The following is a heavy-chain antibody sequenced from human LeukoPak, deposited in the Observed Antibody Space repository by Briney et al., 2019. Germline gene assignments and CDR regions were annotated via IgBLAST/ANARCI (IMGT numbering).Heavy chain of an antibody. Sequence: SETLSLTCTVSGDSIRSGIYYWSWIRQHPGKGPEWIGYVSYSGSTYYNPPLKSRVTISVDMSKNQFSLNLNSVTAADTAVYYCARGGTTVRTSGAFDIWGQGTMVTVSS. CDR3: ARGGTTVRTSGAFDI. CDR1: GDSIRSGIYY. V-gene: IGHV4-31*03. CDR2: VSYSGST. J-gene: IGHJ3*02. D-gene: IGHD4-17*01.